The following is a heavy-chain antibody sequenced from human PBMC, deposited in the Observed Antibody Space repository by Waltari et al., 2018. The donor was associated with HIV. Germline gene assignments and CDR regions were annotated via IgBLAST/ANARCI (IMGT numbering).Heavy chain of an antibody. V-gene: IGHV1-2*02. CDR2: INPKRGGK. J-gene: IGHJ6*02. Sequence: QVELVQSGAEVKKPGASVKVSCKASGYTFTDNYIHWVRQAPGHGLEWIGWINPKRGGKKHAQKFQGRVTMTRDTSMSTVYMEGSRLTSDDTAVYYCARGGASTTPRDYNYYGLDVWGQGTTVTVSS. D-gene: IGHD2-2*01. CDR1: GYTFTDNY. CDR3: ARGGASTTPRDYNYYGLDV.